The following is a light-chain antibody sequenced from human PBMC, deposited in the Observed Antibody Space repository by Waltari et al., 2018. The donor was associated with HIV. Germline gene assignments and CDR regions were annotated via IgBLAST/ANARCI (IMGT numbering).Light chain of an antibody. CDR2: EVS. CDR1: SSDVGAYVY. J-gene: IGLJ2*01. Sequence: QSALTQPASVSASPGQSITISCTGTSSDVGAYVYVSWYQYHPGKAPKLMISEVSSRPSWVSNRFSGSKSGNTASLTISGLQAEDEADYYCCSYTSSGTLVFGGGTKLTVL. V-gene: IGLV2-14*01. CDR3: CSYTSSGTLV.